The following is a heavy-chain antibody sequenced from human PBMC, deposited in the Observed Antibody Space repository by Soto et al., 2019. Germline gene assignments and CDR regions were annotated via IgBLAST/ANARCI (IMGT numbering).Heavy chain of an antibody. CDR1: GFTFNTYA. CDR2: ISSDGFNK. V-gene: IGHV3-30*18. Sequence: QVQLVESGGGVVQPGRSLRLSCTASGFTFNTYAMHWVRQAPGRGLEWVAIISSDGFNKYYADSVKGRFTISRDNSKNTLYVQMNSLRAEDTAVYYCAKDPITNGWSANYFDDWGQGTLVTVSS. J-gene: IGHJ4*02. D-gene: IGHD6-19*01. CDR3: AKDPITNGWSANYFDD.